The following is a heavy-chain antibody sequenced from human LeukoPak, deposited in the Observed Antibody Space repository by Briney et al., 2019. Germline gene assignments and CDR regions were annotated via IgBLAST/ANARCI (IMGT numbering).Heavy chain of an antibody. V-gene: IGHV4-39*01. CDR2: ISSGGST. CDR3: ARRSYDGSGYYYVDY. D-gene: IGHD3-22*01. J-gene: IGHJ4*02. CDR1: GGSISSYY. Sequence: SETLSLTCTVSGGSISSYYWGWIRQPPGKGLEWIGSISSGGSTHYIPSLKSRVTISVDTPKNQFSLKLGSVTAADTAVYYCARRSYDGSGYYYVDYWGQGTLVTVSS.